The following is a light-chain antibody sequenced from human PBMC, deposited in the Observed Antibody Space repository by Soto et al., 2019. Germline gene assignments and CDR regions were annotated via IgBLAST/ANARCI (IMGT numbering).Light chain of an antibody. V-gene: IGKV3D-7*01. CDR3: QQALT. CDR2: GAS. CDR1: QTVSSYY. Sequence: VLTQSPATLSLSPGGRAILSCRASQTVSSYYLSWYQKKPGQPPRLLIYGASTRATGVPDRFSGSGSGADFTLTISSLQPEDFAVYYCQQALTFGGGTTVE. J-gene: IGKJ4*01.